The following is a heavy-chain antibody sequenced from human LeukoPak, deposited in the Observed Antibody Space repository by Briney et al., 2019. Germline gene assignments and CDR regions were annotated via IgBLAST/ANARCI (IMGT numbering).Heavy chain of an antibody. CDR2: IYNSGNT. J-gene: IGHJ4*02. V-gene: IGHV4-4*07. CDR3: ARVFDS. Sequence: PSETLSLTCTVSGGSISTNYWSWIRQPAGKGLEWIGRIYNSGNTNYSPSLESRVTMSADTSKNQFSLKLSPVTAADTAVYYCARVFDSWGQGTLVTVSS. CDR1: GGSISTNY.